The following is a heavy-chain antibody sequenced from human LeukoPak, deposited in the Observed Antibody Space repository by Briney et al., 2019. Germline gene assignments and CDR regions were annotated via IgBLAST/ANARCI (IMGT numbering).Heavy chain of an antibody. V-gene: IGHV3-21*01. J-gene: IGHJ6*03. CDR3: ARVVGFLPSYYYYYMDV. CDR2: ISSSSSYI. CDR1: GFTFSSYS. Sequence: PGGSLRLSCAASGFTFSSYSMNWVRQAPGKGLERVSSISSSSSYIYYADSVKGRFTISRDNAKNSLYLQMNSLRADDTAVYYCARVVGFLPSYYYYYMDVWGKGTTVTVSS. D-gene: IGHD2/OR15-2a*01.